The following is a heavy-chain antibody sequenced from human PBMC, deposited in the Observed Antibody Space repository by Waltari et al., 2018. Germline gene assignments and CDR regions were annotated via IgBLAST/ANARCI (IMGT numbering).Heavy chain of an antibody. CDR3: ANDQGYAGKDGDLRH. CDR2: ISGAGENS. D-gene: IGHD2-2*01. Sequence: EVQLVESGGGLVQPGGSLKLSCGVSGFRFSKYAMSWVRQAPGKGLEWVSGISGAGENSYYADSVKGRFTISRDKFKNILFRQMNSLRAEDTAVYYCANDQGYAGKDGDLRHWGQGSLVSVSS. V-gene: IGHV3-23*04. J-gene: IGHJ1*01. CDR1: GFRFSKYA.